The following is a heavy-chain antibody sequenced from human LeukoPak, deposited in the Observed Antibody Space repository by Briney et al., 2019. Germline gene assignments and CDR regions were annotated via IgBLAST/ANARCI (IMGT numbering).Heavy chain of an antibody. D-gene: IGHD6-19*01. Sequence: PGGSLRLSCAASGFTFSSYSVNWVRQAPGKGLEWVSYISGSSGTIYYADSVKGRFTISRDNAKNSLYLQMNSLRAEDTAVYYCARGIIAEAAASDFWGQGTLVTVSS. J-gene: IGHJ4*02. CDR2: ISGSSGTI. CDR3: ARGIIAEAAASDF. V-gene: IGHV3-48*01. CDR1: GFTFSSYS.